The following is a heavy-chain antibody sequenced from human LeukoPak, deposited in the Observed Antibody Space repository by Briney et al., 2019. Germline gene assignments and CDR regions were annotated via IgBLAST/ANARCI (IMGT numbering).Heavy chain of an antibody. CDR3: ARGSDCSGGSCYSYWYFDL. CDR1: GFTFNNYW. V-gene: IGHV3-74*01. D-gene: IGHD2-15*01. CDR2: INSDGSST. J-gene: IGHJ2*01. Sequence: PGGSLRLSCAASGFTFNNYWMHWVRQAPGKGVVWVSRINSDGSSTSYADSVKGRFTISRDNAKNTLYLQMNSLRAEDTAMYYCARGSDCSGGSCYSYWYFDLWGRGTLVTVSS.